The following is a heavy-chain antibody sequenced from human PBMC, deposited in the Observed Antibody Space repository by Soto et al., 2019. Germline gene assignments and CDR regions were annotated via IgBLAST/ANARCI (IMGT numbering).Heavy chain of an antibody. V-gene: IGHV4-39*01. CDR3: GRLDGQARMSCYFDY. Sequence: ETLSLTCTVSGGSVRSSSYYRSLVRHPLGQGLAWIGSVYSSGSIYYNPSLESRLTMYVDQAENQFSLKLTSLSAEDTGVNNCGRLDGQARMSCYFDYWGQGALVTGS. D-gene: IGHD2-15*01. CDR1: GGSVRSSSYY. J-gene: IGHJ4*02. CDR2: VYSSGSI.